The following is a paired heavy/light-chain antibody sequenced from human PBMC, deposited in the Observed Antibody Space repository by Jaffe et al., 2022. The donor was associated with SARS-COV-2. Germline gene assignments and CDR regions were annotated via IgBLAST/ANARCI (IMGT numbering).Light chain of an antibody. J-gene: IGKJ1*01. CDR1: KSVSSSC. CDR2: GAS. V-gene: IGKV3-20*01. Sequence: EIVLTQSPGTLSLSPGERATVSCRASKSVSSSCLAWYQQKPGQAPRLLIYGASSRATGIPDRFSGSASGTDFTLTISRLEPEDFAVYFCQQCGSSPLTFGQGTKVEIK. CDR3: QQCGSSPLT.
Heavy chain of an antibody. J-gene: IGHJ4*02. V-gene: IGHV1-46*01. CDR2: INPGTGGT. D-gene: IGHD6-25*01. Sequence: QVQLVQSGAEVKRPGASVTVSCKASGYSFTNFYMHWVRQAPGQGLEWMGIINPGTGGTIYAQKFQGRLTMTRDTSTTTVYMEMTSLRSEETAVYYCARGGLTALTQRLIHFDYWGRGTLVTVSS. CDR3: ARGGLTALTQRLIHFDY. CDR1: GYSFTNFY.